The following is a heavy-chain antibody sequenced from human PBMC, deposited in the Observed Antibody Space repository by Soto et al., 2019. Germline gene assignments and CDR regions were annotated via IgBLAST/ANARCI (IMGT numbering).Heavy chain of an antibody. Sequence: QITLRESGPTLVKPTQTLTLTCTFSGFSLTTFGVGVGWIRQPPGKALEWLAFIYWNDDKRYSSFLNNRLTITSDTSKNQVVLAVTDMYPVDTATYYGVHRVLAGQQIDYWGQGTLVTVSS. V-gene: IGHV2-5*01. CDR1: GFSLTTFGVG. D-gene: IGHD2-15*01. CDR2: IYWNDDK. J-gene: IGHJ4*02. CDR3: VHRVLAGQQIDY.